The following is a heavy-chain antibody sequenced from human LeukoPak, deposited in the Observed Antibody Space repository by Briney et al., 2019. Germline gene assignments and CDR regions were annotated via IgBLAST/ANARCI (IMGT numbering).Heavy chain of an antibody. Sequence: GGSLRLSCATSGFTFSYHWMHWVRQVPGKGLVWVSRSDGGGTTTSYADSVKGRFSISRDNAKSTLYLQMNSLGVEDTAVYYCAREFGHWQLSDWYFDFWGRGTLVTVSS. CDR1: GFTFSYHW. CDR2: SDGGGTTT. J-gene: IGHJ2*01. D-gene: IGHD1-26*01. V-gene: IGHV3-74*01. CDR3: AREFGHWQLSDWYFDF.